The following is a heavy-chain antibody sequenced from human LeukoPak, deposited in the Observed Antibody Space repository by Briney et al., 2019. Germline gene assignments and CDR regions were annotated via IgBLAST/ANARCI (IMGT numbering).Heavy chain of an antibody. CDR3: ARESAEHNDASDI. Sequence: PGRSLRLSCAASGFTFSSYDMYWVRQAPGKGLEWVAIIWYDGSNKYYADSVKGRFTISRDNSKNTLYLQMNSLRAEDTAVYYCARESAEHNDASDIWGQGTVVTVSS. D-gene: IGHD1-14*01. CDR1: GFTFSSYD. CDR2: IWYDGSNK. V-gene: IGHV3-33*07. J-gene: IGHJ3*02.